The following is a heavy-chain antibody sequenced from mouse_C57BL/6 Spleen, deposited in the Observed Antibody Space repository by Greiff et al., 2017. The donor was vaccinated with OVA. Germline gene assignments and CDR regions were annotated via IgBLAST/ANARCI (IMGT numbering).Heavy chain of an antibody. V-gene: IGHV1-74*01. CDR2: IHPSDSDT. Sequence: QVQLQQPGAELVKPGASVKVSCKASGYTFTSYWMHWVKQRPGQGLEWIGRIHPSDSDTNYNQKFKGKATLTVDKSSSTAYMQLSSLKSEDSAVDYCAIKEGDCYYVGFADWGQGTLVTVSA. D-gene: IGHD2-3*01. J-gene: IGHJ3*01. CDR3: AIKEGDCYYVGFAD. CDR1: GYTFTSYW.